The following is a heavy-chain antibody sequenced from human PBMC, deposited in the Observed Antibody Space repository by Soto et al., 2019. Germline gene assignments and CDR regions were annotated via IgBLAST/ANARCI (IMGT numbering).Heavy chain of an antibody. CDR3: AKDLGVSGTTGLDY. CDR2: ISGSGGST. D-gene: IGHD1-7*01. V-gene: IGHV3-23*01. CDR1: GFTFSSYA. Sequence: EVQLLESGGGLVQPGGSLRLSCAASGFTFSSYAMSWVRQAPGKGLEWVSAISGSGGSTYYADSVKGRSTISRDNSKNTLYLQMNSLRAEDTAVYYCAKDLGVSGTTGLDYWGQGTLVTVSS. J-gene: IGHJ4*02.